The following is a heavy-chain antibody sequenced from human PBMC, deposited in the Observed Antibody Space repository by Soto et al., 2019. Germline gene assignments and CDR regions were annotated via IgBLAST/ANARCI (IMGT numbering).Heavy chain of an antibody. J-gene: IGHJ4*02. Sequence: GSLRLSCAASGFTFSSYWMHWVRQAPGKGLVWVSRINSDGSVTNYADSVKGRFTISRDNAKNTLYLQMNSLRAEDTAVYYCAGFRYSASDPAKYSWGRGDRFPVSS. D-gene: IGHD5-12*01. CDR1: GFTFSSYW. CDR3: AGFRYSASDPAKYS. V-gene: IGHV3-74*01. CDR2: INSDGSVT.